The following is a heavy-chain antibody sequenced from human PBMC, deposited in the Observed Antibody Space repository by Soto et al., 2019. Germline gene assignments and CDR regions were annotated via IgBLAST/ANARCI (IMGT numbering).Heavy chain of an antibody. D-gene: IGHD4-17*01. V-gene: IGHV1-18*01. Sequence: QVQLVQSGAEVKKPGASVKVSCKASGYTFTSYGISWVRQAPGQGLEWMGWNSAYNGNTNYAKKLQGRVTMTTDTSTSTAYMELRSLRSDDTAVYYCARTTVTVFLDYYMDVWGKGTTVTVSS. CDR1: GYTFTSYG. CDR3: ARTTVTVFLDYYMDV. J-gene: IGHJ6*03. CDR2: NSAYNGNT.